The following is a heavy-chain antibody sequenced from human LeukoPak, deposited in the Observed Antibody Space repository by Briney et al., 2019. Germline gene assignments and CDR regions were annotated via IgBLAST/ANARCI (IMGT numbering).Heavy chain of an antibody. V-gene: IGHV1-18*04. CDR1: GYTFTNHS. Sequence: ASVKVSCKTSGYTFTNHSISWVRQALGQGLEWMGWISAYNGNTNYAQKLQGRVTMTTDTSTSTVYMELRSLRSDDAAVYYCARIAVAGTLGWFDPWGQGTLVSVSS. J-gene: IGHJ5*02. CDR3: ARIAVAGTLGWFDP. CDR2: ISAYNGNT. D-gene: IGHD6-19*01.